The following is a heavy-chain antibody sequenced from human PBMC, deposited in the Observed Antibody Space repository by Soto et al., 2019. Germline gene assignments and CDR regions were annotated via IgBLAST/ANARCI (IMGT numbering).Heavy chain of an antibody. Sequence: SETLSLTCAFYCGSFSGYYWSWIRQPPGNGLEWIGEINHSGITNYNPSLKSRVTISVDTSKNQFSLKLSSVTAADTAVYYCARVTQPKIRYLPQYYFDYWGQGTLVTVSS. CDR1: CGSFSGYY. V-gene: IGHV4-34*01. CDR3: ARVTQPKIRYLPQYYFDY. J-gene: IGHJ4*02. D-gene: IGHD1-1*01. CDR2: INHSGIT.